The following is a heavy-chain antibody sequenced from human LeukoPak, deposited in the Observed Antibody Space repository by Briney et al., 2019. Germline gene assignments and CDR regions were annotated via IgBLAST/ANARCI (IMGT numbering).Heavy chain of an antibody. D-gene: IGHD2-2*01. V-gene: IGHV3-21*01. CDR3: ASKVGYQLLGGY. Sequence: VGTLRLSCAASGFTFSSYSMNWVRQAPGKGLEWVSSISSSSSYIYYADSVKGRFTISRDNAKNSLYLQMNSLRAEDTAVYYCASKVGYQLLGGYWGQGTLVTVSS. CDR1: GFTFSSYS. CDR2: ISSSSSYI. J-gene: IGHJ4*02.